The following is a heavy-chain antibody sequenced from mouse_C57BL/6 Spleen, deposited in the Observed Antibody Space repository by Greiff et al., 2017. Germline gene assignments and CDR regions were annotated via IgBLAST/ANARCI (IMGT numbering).Heavy chain of an antibody. V-gene: IGHV1-82*01. CDR1: GYAFSSSW. CDR2: IYPGDGDT. D-gene: IGHD1-1*01. CDR3: ARNYGRPYFDY. J-gene: IGHJ2*01. Sequence: VQLQQSGPELVKPGASVKISCKASGYAFSSSWMNWVKQRPGKGLEGIGRIYPGDGDTNYNGKFKGKATLTADKSSSTAYMQLSSLTSEDSAVYFCARNYGRPYFDYWGQGTTLTVSS.